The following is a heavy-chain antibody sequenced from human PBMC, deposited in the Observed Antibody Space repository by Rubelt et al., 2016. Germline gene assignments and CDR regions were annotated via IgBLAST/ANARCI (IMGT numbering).Heavy chain of an antibody. CDR1: GYTFTSYY. Sequence: QVQLVQSGAEVKKPGASVKVSCKASGYTFTSYYMHWVRQAPGQGLEWMGIINPSGGSTSYAQKFQGRVTMTRDTSTSTVYMGLSSLRSEDTAVYYCAGSPRYDFEDNWFDPWGQGTLVTVSS. V-gene: IGHV1-46*01. D-gene: IGHD3-3*01. CDR3: AGSPRYDFEDNWFDP. CDR2: INPSGGST. J-gene: IGHJ5*02.